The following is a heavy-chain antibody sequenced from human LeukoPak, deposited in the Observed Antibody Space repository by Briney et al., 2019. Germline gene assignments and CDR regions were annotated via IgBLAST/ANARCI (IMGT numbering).Heavy chain of an antibody. J-gene: IGHJ5*02. CDR1: GYSISSGYY. D-gene: IGHD3-10*01. CDR2: IYHSGST. CDR3: AREGIRYYGSGNMNWFDP. Sequence: SETLSLTCTVSGYSISSGYYWGWIRQPPGKGLESIGSIYHSGSTYYNPSLKSRVTISVDTSKNQFSLKLSSVTAADTAVYYCAREGIRYYGSGNMNWFDPWGQGTLVTVSS. V-gene: IGHV4-38-2*02.